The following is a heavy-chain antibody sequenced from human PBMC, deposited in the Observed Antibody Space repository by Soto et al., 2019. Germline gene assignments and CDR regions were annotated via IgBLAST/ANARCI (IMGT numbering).Heavy chain of an antibody. J-gene: IGHJ4*02. D-gene: IGHD2-15*01. Sequence: QVQLVESGGGVVQPGRSLRLSCAASGFTFSSYGMHWVRQAPGKGLEWVAVISYDGSNKYYADSVKGRFTISRDNSKNTLYLQMNSLRAEDTAVYYCAKDLFARRYCSGGSCYSSFDYWGQGTLVTVSS. CDR2: ISYDGSNK. CDR1: GFTFSSYG. CDR3: AKDLFARRYCSGGSCYSSFDY. V-gene: IGHV3-30*18.